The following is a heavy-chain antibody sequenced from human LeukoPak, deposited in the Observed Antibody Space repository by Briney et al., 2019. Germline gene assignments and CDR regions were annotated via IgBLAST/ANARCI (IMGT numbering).Heavy chain of an antibody. CDR3: ARSRGSSWVGIWFDP. CDR1: GGSINSDYYY. D-gene: IGHD6-13*01. Sequence: SETLSLTCTVSGGSINSDYYYWSWIRQHPGKGLEWIGYIYYSGSTYYNPSLKSRVTISVDTSKNQFSLKLSSVTAADTAVYYCARSRGSSWVGIWFDPWGQGTLVTVSS. CDR2: IYYSGST. V-gene: IGHV4-31*03. J-gene: IGHJ5*02.